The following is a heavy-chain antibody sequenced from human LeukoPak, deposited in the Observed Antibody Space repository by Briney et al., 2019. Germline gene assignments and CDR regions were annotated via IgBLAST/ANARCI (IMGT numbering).Heavy chain of an antibody. J-gene: IGHJ4*02. D-gene: IGHD3-22*01. CDR1: GGSISSYY. V-gene: IGHV4-59*01. Sequence: KPSETLSLTCTVSGGSISSYYWNWIRQPPGKGLEWIGYIYYSGSTNYNTSLKSRVTISVDTSTNQFSLKLSAVTAADTAVYYCARLRYDSSGYRSSSYYFEYWGQGTLVTVSS. CDR2: IYYSGST. CDR3: ARLRYDSSGYRSSSYYFEY.